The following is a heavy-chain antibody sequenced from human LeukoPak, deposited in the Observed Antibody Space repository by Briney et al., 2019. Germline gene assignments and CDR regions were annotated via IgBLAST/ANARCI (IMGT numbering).Heavy chain of an antibody. V-gene: IGHV4-38-2*02. CDR3: ARARLYSSSWYGYYFDY. CDR1: GYSITSGCY. D-gene: IGHD6-13*01. CDR2: IYHSGGT. Sequence: SETLSLTCTVSGYSITSGCYWGWIRQPPGKGLEGIGSIYHSGGTYYNTSLKSRVNISVDTSKNPFSLKLISVTAADTAVYYCARARLYSSSWYGYYFDYWGQGTLVTVSS. J-gene: IGHJ4*02.